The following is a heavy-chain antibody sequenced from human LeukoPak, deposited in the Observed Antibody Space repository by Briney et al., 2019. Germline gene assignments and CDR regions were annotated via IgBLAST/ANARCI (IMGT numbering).Heavy chain of an antibody. J-gene: IGHJ6*02. CDR1: GGSISSGGYY. CDR2: IYYSGST. D-gene: IGHD3-10*01. CDR3: ARDRIYYGSGSYYPSSYYYYGMDV. V-gene: IGHV4-31*03. Sequence: SQTLSLTCTVSGGSISSGGYYWRWIRQHPGKGLEWIGYIYYSGSTYYNPSLKSRVTISVDTSKNQFSLKLSSVTAADTAVYYCARDRIYYGSGSYYPSSYYYYGMDVWGQGTTVTVSS.